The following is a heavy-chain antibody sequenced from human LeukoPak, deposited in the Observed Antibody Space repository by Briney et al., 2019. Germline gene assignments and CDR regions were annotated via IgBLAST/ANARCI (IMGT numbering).Heavy chain of an antibody. D-gene: IGHD6-25*01. CDR1: GGSIRRYD. CDR3: ARQGGGFWYFDL. J-gene: IGHJ2*01. CDR2: IYYSGST. V-gene: IGHV4-59*08. Sequence: SETLSLTCTASGGSIRRYDCSWIRQPNGKGLAWSGYIYYSGSTNYNPSLKSRVTISVDTSKNQFSLKLSSVTAADTAVYYCARQGGGFWYFDLWGRGTLVTVSS.